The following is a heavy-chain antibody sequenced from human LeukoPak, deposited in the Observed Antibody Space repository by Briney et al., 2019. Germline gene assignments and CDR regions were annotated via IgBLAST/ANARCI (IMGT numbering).Heavy chain of an antibody. CDR3: AKALWFGELPSIFDY. Sequence: GGSLRLSCAASGFVFSSYAMSWVRQAPGKGLEWVSTLSDSGGKTYYADSVKGRFTISRDNSKNTLYLQMNSLRAEDTAVYYCAKALWFGELPSIFDYWGQGTLVTVSS. CDR2: LSDSGGKT. J-gene: IGHJ4*02. V-gene: IGHV3-23*01. D-gene: IGHD3-10*01. CDR1: GFVFSSYA.